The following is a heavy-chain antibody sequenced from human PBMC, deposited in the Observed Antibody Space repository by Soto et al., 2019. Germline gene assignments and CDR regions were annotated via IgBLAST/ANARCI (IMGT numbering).Heavy chain of an antibody. V-gene: IGHV4-59*08. CDR1: GGSISRYY. CDR3: ARHPSRRYYDSSGYYYPLVYGMDV. Sequence: SETLSLTCTVSGGSISRYYWSWIRQSPGKGLEWIGYLYNTGSTIYNPSLKSRVTISVDTSKNQFSLKLSSVTAADTAVYYCARHPSRRYYDSSGYYYPLVYGMDVWGQGTTVTVS. D-gene: IGHD3-22*01. J-gene: IGHJ6*02. CDR2: LYNTGST.